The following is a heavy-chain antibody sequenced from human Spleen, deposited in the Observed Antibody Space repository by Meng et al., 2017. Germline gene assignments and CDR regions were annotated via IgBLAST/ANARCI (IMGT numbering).Heavy chain of an antibody. J-gene: IGHJ6*02. V-gene: IGHV4-61*02. Sequence: LRLSCTVSGGSISSGSYYWSWIRQPAGKGLEWIGRIYTSGSTNYNPSLKSRVTISVDTSKNQFSLKLSSVTAADTAVYYCARGYCSGGSCYSSRTHYYYGMDVWGQGTTVTVSS. CDR1: GGSISSGSYY. D-gene: IGHD2-15*01. CDR2: IYTSGST. CDR3: ARGYCSGGSCYSSRTHYYYGMDV.